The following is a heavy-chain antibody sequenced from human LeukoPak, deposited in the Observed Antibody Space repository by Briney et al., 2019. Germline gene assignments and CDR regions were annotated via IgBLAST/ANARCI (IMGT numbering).Heavy chain of an antibody. J-gene: IGHJ4*02. D-gene: IGHD2-2*02. CDR2: ISGSGGST. V-gene: IGHV3-23*01. CDR3: AKGYCRGSSCYSDY. Sequence: GGSLRLSCAASGFTFSSYAMSWVRQAPGKGLEWVSGISGSGGSTYYADSVKGRFTISRDNSKNTLYLQMNSLRAEDTAVYYCAKGYCRGSSCYSDYWGQGTLVTVSS. CDR1: GFTFSSYA.